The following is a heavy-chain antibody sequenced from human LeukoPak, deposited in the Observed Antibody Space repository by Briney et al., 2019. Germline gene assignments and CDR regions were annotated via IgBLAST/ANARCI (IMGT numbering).Heavy chain of an antibody. Sequence: SETLSLTCAVSGAFIDTTSYYCGWIRQPPGKGLEWIGSIYYSGDTHYNPSLKSRVTISADTSKNQFSLKLSSVTAADTAVYYCAIDYGDYPDYWGQGTLVSVSS. J-gene: IGHJ4*02. CDR1: GAFIDTTSYY. CDR2: IYYSGDT. D-gene: IGHD4-17*01. V-gene: IGHV4-39*01. CDR3: AIDYGDYPDY.